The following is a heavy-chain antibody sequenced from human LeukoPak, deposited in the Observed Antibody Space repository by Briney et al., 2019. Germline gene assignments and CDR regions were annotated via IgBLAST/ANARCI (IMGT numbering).Heavy chain of an antibody. CDR1: GYAFTDYQ. V-gene: IGHV1-2*06. D-gene: IGHD1-26*01. CDR3: AREGKIVGATAYDY. CDR2: INPNSGGT. J-gene: IGHJ4*02. Sequence: ASVKVSCKASGYAFTDYQMHWVRQAPGQGLEWMGHINPNSGGTNHAQKFQGRVTMTRDMSISTAYMELSGLISDDTAVYYCAREGKIVGATAYDYWGQGTLVTVSS.